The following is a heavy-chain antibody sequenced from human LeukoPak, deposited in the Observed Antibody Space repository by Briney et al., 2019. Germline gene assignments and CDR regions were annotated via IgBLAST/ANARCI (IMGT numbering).Heavy chain of an antibody. Sequence: GASVKVSCKAFGYTFTSYYMHWVRQAPGQGLEWMGIINPSGGSTSYAQKFQGRVTMTRDTSTSTVYMELSSLRSEDTAVYYCARDQGDGSSGYYFDYWGQGTLVTVSS. J-gene: IGHJ4*02. CDR2: INPSGGST. V-gene: IGHV1-46*03. D-gene: IGHD6-6*01. CDR1: GYTFTSYY. CDR3: ARDQGDGSSGYYFDY.